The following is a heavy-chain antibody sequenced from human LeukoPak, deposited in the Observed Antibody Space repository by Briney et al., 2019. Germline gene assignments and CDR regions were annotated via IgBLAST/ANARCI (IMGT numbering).Heavy chain of an antibody. CDR3: IRQECSGGSCSYVDY. Sequence: GGSLRLSCAASGFYFSGFYMHWVRQASGRGLEWVGLIRSKPSSYTTVYAASVKGRFTISRDDSKNTAYLQMNSLKAEDTAVYYCIRQECSGGSCSYVDYWGRGTLVTVSS. CDR2: IRSKPSSYTT. J-gene: IGHJ4*02. V-gene: IGHV3-73*01. D-gene: IGHD2-15*01. CDR1: GFYFSGFY.